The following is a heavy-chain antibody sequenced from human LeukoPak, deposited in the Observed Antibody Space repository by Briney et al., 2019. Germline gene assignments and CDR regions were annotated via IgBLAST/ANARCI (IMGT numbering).Heavy chain of an antibody. J-gene: IGHJ4*02. V-gene: IGHV4-39*07. D-gene: IGHD3-10*01. Sequence: SETLSLTCTVSGGSISSSSYYWGWIRQPPGKGLEWIGSIYYSGSTYYNPSLKSRVTISVDTSKNQFSLKLSSVTAADTAVYYCARDLGDYYGSGSPFDYWGQGTLVTVSS. CDR1: GGSISSSSYY. CDR2: IYYSGST. CDR3: ARDLGDYYGSGSPFDY.